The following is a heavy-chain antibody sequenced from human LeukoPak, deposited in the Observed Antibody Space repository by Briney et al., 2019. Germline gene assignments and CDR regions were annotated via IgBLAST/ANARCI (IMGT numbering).Heavy chain of an antibody. CDR2: IYYSGST. D-gene: IGHD4-17*01. J-gene: IGHJ4*02. V-gene: IGHV4-39*01. CDR1: GGSISSSSYY. CDR3: ARHRGGDGDYGFDY. Sequence: PSETLSLTCTVSGGSISSSSYYWGWIRQPPGKGLEWIVSIYYSGSTYYNPSLKSRVTISVAKNQFSLKLSSVTAADTAVYYCARHRGGDGDYGFDYWGQGTLVTVSS.